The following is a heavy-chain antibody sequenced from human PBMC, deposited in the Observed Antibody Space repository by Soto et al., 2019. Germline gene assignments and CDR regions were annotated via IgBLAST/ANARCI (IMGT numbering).Heavy chain of an antibody. V-gene: IGHV1-18*01. J-gene: IGHJ3*02. CDR1: GYTFTSYG. D-gene: IGHD3-3*01. Sequence: QVQLVQSGAEVKKPGASVKVSCKASGYTFTSYGISWVRQAPGQGLEGMGWISAYNGNTNYAQTLQGRVTMTTDTSTSTAYMELRCLRSDDTAVYYCARVDGWSGYPRSDDAFDIWGQGTMVTVSS. CDR3: ARVDGWSGYPRSDDAFDI. CDR2: ISAYNGNT.